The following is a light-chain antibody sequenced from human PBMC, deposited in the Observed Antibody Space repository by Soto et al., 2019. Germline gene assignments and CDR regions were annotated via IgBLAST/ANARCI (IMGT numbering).Light chain of an antibody. Sequence: EIGLTQSPCTLSLSPGERATLSCRASHSVSSSYLAWYQQKPGQAPRLLIYGASSRATGIPDRFSGSGSGTEFTLTINGLQPEDFATYFCQQSCTTPLTFGGGTKVDIK. J-gene: IGKJ4*01. CDR2: GAS. CDR3: QQSCTTPLT. V-gene: IGKV3-20*01. CDR1: HSVSSSY.